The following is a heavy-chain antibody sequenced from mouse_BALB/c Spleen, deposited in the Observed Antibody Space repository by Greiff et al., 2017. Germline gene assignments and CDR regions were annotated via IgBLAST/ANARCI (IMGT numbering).Heavy chain of an antibody. CDR1: GFNIKDYY. D-gene: IGHD2-10*01. CDR3: APYYGNHMDY. V-gene: IGHV14-4*02. J-gene: IGHJ4*01. CDR2: IDPENGDT. Sequence: VQLKESGAELVRSGASVKLSCTASGFNIKDYYMHWVKQRPEQGLEWIGWIDPENGDTEYAPKFQGKATMTADTSSNTAYLQLSSLTSEDTAVYYCAPYYGNHMDYWGQGTSVTVSS.